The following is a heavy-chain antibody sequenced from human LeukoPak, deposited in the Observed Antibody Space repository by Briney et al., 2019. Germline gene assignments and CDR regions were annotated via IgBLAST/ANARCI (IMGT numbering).Heavy chain of an antibody. CDR3: AREFDYYYYGMDV. V-gene: IGHV3-23*01. J-gene: IGHJ6*02. CDR1: GFTFSSYA. Sequence: GRSLRLSCAASGFTFSSYAMSWVRQAPGKGLEWVSAISGSGGSTYYADSVKGRFTISRDNAKNSLYLQMNSLRAEDTAVYYCAREFDYYYYGMDVWGQGTTVTVSS. CDR2: ISGSGGST.